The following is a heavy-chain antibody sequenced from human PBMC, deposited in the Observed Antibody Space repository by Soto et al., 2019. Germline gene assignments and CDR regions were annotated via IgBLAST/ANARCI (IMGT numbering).Heavy chain of an antibody. CDR2: IYARGGST. J-gene: IGHJ4*02. V-gene: IGHV1-46*01. Sequence: QVQFVQSGAEVKMPGASVKVSCKASGYTFTNYNVHWVRQAPGQGHERMAIIYARGGSTSYAQNFQGRVTVTRDTSTITVYLELNSLRSDDTAVYYCFRGGYDDYGKEGRYWGQGTLVTVSS. D-gene: IGHD5-12*01. CDR1: GYTFTNYN. CDR3: FRGGYDDYGKEGRY.